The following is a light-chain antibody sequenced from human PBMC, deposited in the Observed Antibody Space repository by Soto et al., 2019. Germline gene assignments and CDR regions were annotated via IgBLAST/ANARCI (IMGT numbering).Light chain of an antibody. CDR1: QSLLHSNGYNY. CDR3: MEALQSPLT. Sequence: DIVMTQSPLSLPVTPGEPASISCRSSQSLLHSNGYNYLDWYLQKPGQSPQLLIYLGSSRASGVPDRFSGSGSGIDFTLKISRVEAEDVGVYYCMEALQSPLTFGGGTKVEIK. V-gene: IGKV2-28*01. J-gene: IGKJ4*01. CDR2: LGS.